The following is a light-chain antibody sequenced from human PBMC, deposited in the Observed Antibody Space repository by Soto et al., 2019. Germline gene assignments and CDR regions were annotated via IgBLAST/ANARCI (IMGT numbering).Light chain of an antibody. CDR1: QSVSSSF. CDR2: DTS. J-gene: IGKJ5*01. V-gene: IGKV3D-20*01. CDR3: QQYGTTPHT. Sequence: EIVLTQSPATLSLSPGERASLSCEASQSVSSSFLAWYQQKPGLAPRLLIYDTSSRATGIPDRFSGSGSGTDFALPISRLEPDDVAVYYCQQYGTTPHTFGQGTRLEI.